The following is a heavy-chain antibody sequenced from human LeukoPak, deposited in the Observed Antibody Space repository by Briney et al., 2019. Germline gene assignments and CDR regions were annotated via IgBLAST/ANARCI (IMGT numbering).Heavy chain of an antibody. Sequence: ASVKVSCKASGGTFSSYGISWVRQAPGQGLEWMGWINPNSGGTNYAQKFQGRVTMTRDTSISTAYMELSRLRSDDTAVYYCAREGTYYYDSSGYYRRYYYMDVWGKGTTVTVSS. CDR2: INPNSGGT. CDR3: AREGTYYYDSSGYYRRYYYMDV. J-gene: IGHJ6*03. D-gene: IGHD3-22*01. V-gene: IGHV1-2*02. CDR1: GGTFSSYG.